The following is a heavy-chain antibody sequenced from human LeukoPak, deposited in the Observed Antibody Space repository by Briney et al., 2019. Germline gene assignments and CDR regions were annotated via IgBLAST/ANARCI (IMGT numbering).Heavy chain of an antibody. V-gene: IGHV3-30*04. CDR1: GFTFSSYA. D-gene: IGHD6-19*01. CDR2: ISYDGSNK. Sequence: GRSLRLSCAASGFTFSSYAMHWVCQAPGKGLEWVAVISYDGSNKYYADSVKGRFTISRDNSENTLYLQMNSLRAEDTAVYYCLPRGQWLVDDWGQGTLVTVSS. CDR3: LPRGQWLVDD. J-gene: IGHJ4*02.